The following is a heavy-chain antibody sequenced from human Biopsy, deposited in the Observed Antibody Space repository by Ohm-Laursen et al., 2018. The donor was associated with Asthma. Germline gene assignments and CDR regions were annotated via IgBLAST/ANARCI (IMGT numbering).Heavy chain of an antibody. J-gene: IGHJ6*02. CDR1: GGTFSSYA. D-gene: IGHD1-26*01. Sequence: SVKVSCKVSGGTFSSYAISWVRQAPGQGLEWMGGIIPIFGTANYAQKFQGRVTITADESTSTAYMELSSLRSEDTAVYYCARSELPSYYYYYGMDVWGQGTTVTVSS. CDR2: IIPIFGTA. V-gene: IGHV1-69*13. CDR3: ARSELPSYYYYYGMDV.